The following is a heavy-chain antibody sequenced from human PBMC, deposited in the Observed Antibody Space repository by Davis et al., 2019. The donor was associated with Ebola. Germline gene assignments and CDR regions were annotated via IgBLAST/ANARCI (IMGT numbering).Heavy chain of an antibody. CDR1: GFTFSNYW. J-gene: IGHJ4*02. CDR3: AKSTMIVGDWDFDY. Sequence: GESLKISCAASGFTFSNYWMHWVRQAPGKGLMWVARINSDGGTTDFADSVKGRFTISRDNAQNSLYLQMNSLRADDTAVYYCAKSTMIVGDWDFDYWGQGTLVTVSS. D-gene: IGHD3-22*01. CDR2: INSDGGTT. V-gene: IGHV3-74*01.